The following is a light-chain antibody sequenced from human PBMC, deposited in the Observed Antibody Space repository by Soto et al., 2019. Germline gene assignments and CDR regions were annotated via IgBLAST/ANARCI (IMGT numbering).Light chain of an antibody. Sequence: QSVLTQPPSVSGAPGQRVTISCTGSSSNIGAGYDVHWYQQLPGTGPKLLIFGNSNRPSGVPDRFSGSKSGSSASLAITGLQAEDEADYYCQSYDSSLSGGLFGGGTKVTVL. J-gene: IGLJ2*01. V-gene: IGLV1-40*01. CDR1: SSNIGAGYD. CDR3: QSYDSSLSGGL. CDR2: GNS.